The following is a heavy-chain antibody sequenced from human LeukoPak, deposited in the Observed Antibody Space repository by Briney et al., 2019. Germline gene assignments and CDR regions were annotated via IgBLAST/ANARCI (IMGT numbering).Heavy chain of an antibody. CDR2: IVVGSGNT. CDR1: GFTFTSSA. J-gene: IGHJ4*02. Sequence: SVKVSCKASGFTFTSSAMQWVRQARGQRLEWIGWIVVGSGNTNYAQKFQERVTITRDMSTSTAYMELSSLRSEDTAVYYCAADEGSRHCSSTSCPSVYWGQGTLVTVSS. CDR3: AADEGSRHCSSTSCPSVY. D-gene: IGHD2-2*01. V-gene: IGHV1-58*02.